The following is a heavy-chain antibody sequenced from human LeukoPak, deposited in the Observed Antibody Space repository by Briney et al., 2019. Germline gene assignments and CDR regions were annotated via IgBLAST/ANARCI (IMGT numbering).Heavy chain of an antibody. CDR3: ARGDYYHNYYFDQ. CDR2: INPHSGGT. D-gene: IGHD3-22*01. V-gene: IGHV1-2*04. CDR1: GYTFIGYY. J-gene: IGHJ4*02. Sequence: GASVRVSCKASGYTFIGYYMYWVRQAPGQGLEWMGWINPHSGGTNYAQKFQGWVTMTRDTSISTAYMELSRLKSDDTAVYYCARGDYYHNYYFDQRGQGTLVTVSS.